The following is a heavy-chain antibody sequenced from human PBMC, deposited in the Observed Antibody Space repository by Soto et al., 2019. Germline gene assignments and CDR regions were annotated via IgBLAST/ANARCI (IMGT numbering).Heavy chain of an antibody. D-gene: IGHD3-9*01. CDR3: ARSPYDILTGYLNWFDP. Sequence: PSETLSLTCTVSGGSISSGGYYWSWIRQHPGKGLEWIGYIYYSGSTYYNPSLKSRVTISVDTSKYQFSLKLSSVTAADTAVYYCARSPYDILTGYLNWFDPWGQGTLVTVSS. CDR2: IYYSGST. CDR1: GGSISSGGYY. V-gene: IGHV4-31*03. J-gene: IGHJ5*02.